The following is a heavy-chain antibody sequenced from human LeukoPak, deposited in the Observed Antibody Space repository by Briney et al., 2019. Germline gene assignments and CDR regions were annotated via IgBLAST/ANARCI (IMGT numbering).Heavy chain of an antibody. J-gene: IGHJ4*02. V-gene: IGHV3-21*01. CDR3: ARDVTYYYGSGSWPFDY. CDR1: GFTFSSYT. Sequence: GGSLRLSCAASGFTFSSYTMNWVRQAPGKGLEWVSSISSISSYIYYADSLKGRFTISRDNAKNSLYLQMNTLRAEDTAVYCCARDVTYYYGSGSWPFDYWGQGTLVTVSS. D-gene: IGHD3-10*01. CDR2: ISSISSYI.